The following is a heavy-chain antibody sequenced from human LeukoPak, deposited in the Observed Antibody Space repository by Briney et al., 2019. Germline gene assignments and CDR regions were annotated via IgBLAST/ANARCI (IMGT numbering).Heavy chain of an antibody. J-gene: IGHJ4*02. V-gene: IGHV3-23*01. D-gene: IGHD6-19*01. CDR1: GFTFSSYW. CDR3: AKEVADSGWLRGKYYFDY. Sequence: GGSLRLSCAASGFTFSSYWMSWVRQAPGKGLEWVSAISGSGGSTYYADSVKGRFTISRDNSKNTLYLQMNSLRAEDTAVYYCAKEVADSGWLRGKYYFDYWGQGTLVTVSS. CDR2: ISGSGGST.